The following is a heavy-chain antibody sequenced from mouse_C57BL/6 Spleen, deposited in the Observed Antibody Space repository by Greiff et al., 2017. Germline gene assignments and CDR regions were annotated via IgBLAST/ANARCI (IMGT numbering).Heavy chain of an antibody. CDR2: INPNNGGT. V-gene: IGHV1-18*01. D-gene: IGHD2-2*01. Sequence: EVQLQQSGPELVKPGASVKIPCKASGYTFTDYNMAWVKQSHGKSLEWIGDINPNNGGTIYNQKFKGKGTLTVDKSSSTAYMELRSLTSDDTAVYYCARGVSTMVTGDYFDYWGQGTTLTVSS. J-gene: IGHJ2*01. CDR1: GYTFTDYN. CDR3: ARGVSTMVTGDYFDY.